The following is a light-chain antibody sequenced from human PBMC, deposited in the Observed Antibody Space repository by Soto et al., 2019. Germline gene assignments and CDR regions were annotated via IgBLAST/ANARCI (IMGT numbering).Light chain of an antibody. CDR2: GAS. Sequence: VWTQFSGTLSLSPGERATLSCRSRQSVSSRYLAWYQQKSGQPPRLLIYGASTRATGIPARFSGSGSGTEFTLTINDLQSEDFAVYYCQQYERWPPLTFGGGTKVDIK. V-gene: IGKV3-15*01. CDR3: QQYERWPPLT. CDR1: QSVSSRY. J-gene: IGKJ4*01.